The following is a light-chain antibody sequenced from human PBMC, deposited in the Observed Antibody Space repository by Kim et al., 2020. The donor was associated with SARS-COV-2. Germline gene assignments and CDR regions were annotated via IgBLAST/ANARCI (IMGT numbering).Light chain of an antibody. CDR3: QQYKT. Sequence: EIVLTQSPGTLSLSPGERATLSCRASQSVGSTYLAWHQQKPGQAPRLLISGASSRATGIPDRFSGSGSGTNFTLTISRLEPEDYAVYYCQQYKTFGQGTKVEIK. J-gene: IGKJ1*01. CDR1: QSVGSTY. V-gene: IGKV3-20*01. CDR2: GAS.